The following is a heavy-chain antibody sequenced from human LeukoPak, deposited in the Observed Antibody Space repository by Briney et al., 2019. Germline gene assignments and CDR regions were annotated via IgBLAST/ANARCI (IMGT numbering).Heavy chain of an antibody. CDR2: IYYSGST. CDR3: ARQKDPFGVVYYFDY. J-gene: IGHJ4*02. D-gene: IGHD3-3*01. CDR1: GGSISSSSYY. V-gene: IGHV4-39*01. Sequence: SETLSLTCTVSGGSISSSSYYWGWIRQPPGKGLEWVGSIYYSGSTYYNPSLKSRVTISVDTSKNQFSLKLSSVTAADTAVYYCARQKDPFGVVYYFDYWGQGTLVTVSS.